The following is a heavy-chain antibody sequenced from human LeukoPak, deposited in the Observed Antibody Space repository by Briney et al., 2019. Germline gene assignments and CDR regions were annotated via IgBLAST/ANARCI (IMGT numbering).Heavy chain of an antibody. D-gene: IGHD5-18*01. CDR1: GGSISSSSYY. CDR2: IYYSGST. CDR3: ARHGIQLWLRHFDP. Sequence: SETLSLTCTVSGGSISSSSYYWGWIRQPPGKGLEWIGSIYYSGSTYYNPSLKSRVTISVDTSKNQFSLKLSPVTAADTAVYYCARHGIQLWLRHFDPWGQGTLVTVSS. J-gene: IGHJ5*02. V-gene: IGHV4-39*01.